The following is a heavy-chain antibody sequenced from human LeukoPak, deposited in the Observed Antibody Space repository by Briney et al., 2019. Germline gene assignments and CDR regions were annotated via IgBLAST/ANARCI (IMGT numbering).Heavy chain of an antibody. CDR2: IYYSGTT. CDR1: GGSISSYY. J-gene: IGHJ4*02. CDR3: ARAATIFGVVPDY. V-gene: IGHV4-59*01. D-gene: IGHD3-3*01. Sequence: PSETLSLTCTVSGGSISSYYWSWIRQPPGKGLEWIGYIYYSGTTNYNPSLKSRVTISVDTSKNQFSLKLSSVTAADTAVYYCARAATIFGVVPDYWGQGTLVTVSS.